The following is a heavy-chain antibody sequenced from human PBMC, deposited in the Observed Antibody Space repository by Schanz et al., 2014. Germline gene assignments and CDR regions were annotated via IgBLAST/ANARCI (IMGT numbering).Heavy chain of an antibody. D-gene: IGHD1-26*01. Sequence: QVQVVESGGGVVQPGRSLRLSCVASGFTFNNYGMHWVRQAPGKGLEWVAQISHDGHRDFYADSVKGRFTISRDNAKNSLYLQMNSLRAEDTAVYYCARDSGSHYLVDYWGQGTLVTVSS. CDR3: ARDSGSHYLVDY. CDR2: ISHDGHRD. CDR1: GFTFNNYG. J-gene: IGHJ4*02. V-gene: IGHV3-30*19.